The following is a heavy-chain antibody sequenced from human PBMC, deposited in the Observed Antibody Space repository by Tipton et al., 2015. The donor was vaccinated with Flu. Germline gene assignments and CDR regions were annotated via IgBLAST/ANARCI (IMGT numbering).Heavy chain of an antibody. J-gene: IGHJ5*01. CDR3: ARDSGAYPLGFDP. Sequence: LRLSCSVSGIPMRSGIQSWSWIRQSAGEGLEWIGLTYTNGDTTYNPSLKSRVTISIDTSKNQLSLTLTSVTAADTAVYYCARDSGAYPLGFDPWGRGTLVTVSS. CDR2: TYTNGDT. CDR1: GIPMRSGIQS. D-gene: IGHD2-15*01. V-gene: IGHV4-61*02.